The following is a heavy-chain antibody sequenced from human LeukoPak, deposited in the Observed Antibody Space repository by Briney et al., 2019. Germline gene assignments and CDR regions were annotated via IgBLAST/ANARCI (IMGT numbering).Heavy chain of an antibody. D-gene: IGHD6-13*01. CDR3: ARAVRRGGIASDY. V-gene: IGHV3-66*01. CDR1: GFTVSSNY. Sequence: GGSLRLSCAASGFTVSSNYMSWVRQAPGKGLEWVSVIYSAGSTYYPDSVKGRFTIPRDNSKTTLYLQINSLRAGDTAVYYCARAVRRGGIASDYWGQGTLVTVSS. CDR2: IYSAGST. J-gene: IGHJ4*02.